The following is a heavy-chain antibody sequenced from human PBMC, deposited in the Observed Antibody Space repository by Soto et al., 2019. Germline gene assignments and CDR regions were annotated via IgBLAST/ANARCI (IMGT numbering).Heavy chain of an antibody. CDR1: GGSINTGDFY. J-gene: IGHJ4*02. Sequence: QVQLQESGPGLVKPSQTLSLTCTVSGGSINTGDFYWTGIRQPPGKGLEWIGYIFYSGSTSYTPSLQSRLSISMDTSENQFSLKLSSVTAADTAVYYCAREPISPRWLHSHFDNWGQGTLVTVSS. CDR2: IFYSGST. D-gene: IGHD5-12*01. V-gene: IGHV4-30-4*01. CDR3: AREPISPRWLHSHFDN.